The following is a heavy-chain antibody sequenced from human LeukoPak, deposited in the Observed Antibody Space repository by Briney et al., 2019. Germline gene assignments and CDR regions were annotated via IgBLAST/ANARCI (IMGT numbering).Heavy chain of an antibody. J-gene: IGHJ4*02. CDR2: ISSSGFTT. V-gene: IGHV3-23*01. CDR1: GFMFHDYA. CDR3: ARYCSGGGCYSGFDF. D-gene: IGHD2-15*01. Sequence: GGSLGLSCAAPGFMFHDYAIHWVRQAPGKGLEWVSTISSSGFTTYYADSVKGRFTISRDNSKNTLFLQMHSLRADDTAVYYCARYCSGGGCYSGFDFWGQGTLVTVSS.